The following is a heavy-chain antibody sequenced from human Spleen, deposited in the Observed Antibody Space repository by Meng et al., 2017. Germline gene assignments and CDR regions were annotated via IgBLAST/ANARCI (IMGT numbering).Heavy chain of an antibody. Sequence: QVQLVQSGAEVKNPGASVKVSCRASGYIVTGYYLQWVRQAPGQGLEWMGRINLNNGDTNYAQNFQGRVTMTRDRSITTVYMELSGLRSDDTAVYFCVRDDGAAAGPKWGQGTLVTVSS. CDR2: INLNNGDT. V-gene: IGHV1-2*06. D-gene: IGHD6-25*01. CDR3: VRDDGAAAGPK. CDR1: GYIVTGYY. J-gene: IGHJ4*02.